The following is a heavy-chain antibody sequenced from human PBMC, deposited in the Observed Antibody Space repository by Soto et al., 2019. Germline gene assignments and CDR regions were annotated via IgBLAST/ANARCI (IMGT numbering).Heavy chain of an antibody. CDR2: IIPILGIA. V-gene: IGHV1-69*02. CDR1: GGTFSSYT. CDR3: ARGPRYDPKGVYYYGMDV. D-gene: IGHD5-12*01. Sequence: ASVKVSCKASGGTFSSYTISWVRQAPGQGLEWMGRIIPILGIANYAQKFQGRVTITADKSTSTAYMELSSLRSEDTAVYYCARGPRYDPKGVYYYGMDVWGQGTTVTVSS. J-gene: IGHJ6*02.